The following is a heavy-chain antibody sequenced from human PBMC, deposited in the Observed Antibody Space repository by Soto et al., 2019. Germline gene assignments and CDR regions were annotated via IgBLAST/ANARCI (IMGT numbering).Heavy chain of an antibody. CDR1: GGSISSSHW. CDR3: ARGGDYLFDY. D-gene: IGHD4-17*01. CDR2: IYHSGST. V-gene: IGHV4-4*02. J-gene: IGHJ4*02. Sequence: QVQLQESGPGLVKPSGTLSLTCAVSGGSISSSHWWSWVRQPRGKGLEWIGEIYHSGSTNYKPSLKGRVTISVDKSKNQFSLKLSSVTAADTAVYFCARGGDYLFDYWGQGTLVTVSS.